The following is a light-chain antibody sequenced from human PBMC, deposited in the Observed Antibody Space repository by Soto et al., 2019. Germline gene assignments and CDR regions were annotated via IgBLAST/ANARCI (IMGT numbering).Light chain of an antibody. CDR3: QQYSSYSWT. Sequence: DIQMTQSPSTLSASVGDRVTITCRTSQSISSWLAWYQQKPGKAPKLLIYKASNLESGVPSRFSGSGSGTEFTLTFTSLQPDDFATYYCQQYSSYSWTFGQGTKVEIK. CDR2: KAS. CDR1: QSISSW. V-gene: IGKV1-5*03. J-gene: IGKJ1*01.